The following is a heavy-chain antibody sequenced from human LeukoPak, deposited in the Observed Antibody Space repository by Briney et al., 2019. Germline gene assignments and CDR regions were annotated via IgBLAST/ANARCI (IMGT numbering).Heavy chain of an antibody. J-gene: IGHJ6*03. CDR3: ARLSSPYYYYYMDV. CDR1: GGSISSYY. Sequence: SETLSLTCTVSGGSISSYYWSWIRQPPGKGLEWIGYLYDSGSTNYNPSLKSRVTISVDTSKNQFSLKLGSVTAADTAVYYCARLSSPYYYYYMDVWGKGTTVTVSS. V-gene: IGHV4-59*01. CDR2: LYDSGST.